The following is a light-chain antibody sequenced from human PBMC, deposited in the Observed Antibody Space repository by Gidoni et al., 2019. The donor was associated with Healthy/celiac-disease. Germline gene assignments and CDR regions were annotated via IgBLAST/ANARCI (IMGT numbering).Light chain of an antibody. V-gene: IGLV2-14*03. CDR3: SSYTYSGTYVV. Sequence: QSALTQPASVSGSPGQSLTISCTGASRDVGGYDYGSWYHLHPDKAPILLIHDVSYRPSGVSDRFSGSKSGNTASLTISGLQDEDEGDYYCSSYTYSGTYVVFGGGTKLTVL. J-gene: IGLJ3*02. CDR2: DVS. CDR1: SRDVGGYDY.